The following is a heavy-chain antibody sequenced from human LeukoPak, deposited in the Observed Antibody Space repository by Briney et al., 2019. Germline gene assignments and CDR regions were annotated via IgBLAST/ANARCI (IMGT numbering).Heavy chain of an antibody. D-gene: IGHD6-19*01. J-gene: IGHJ4*02. CDR1: GFTFSSYW. V-gene: IGHV3-7*01. CDR3: ARDITYSSGWYGFDY. Sequence: GGSLRLSCAASGFTFSSYWMTWVRQAPGKGLEWVANIKQDGSEKYFVDSAKGRFTISRDNAKNSLYLQMNSLRAEDTAVYYCARDITYSSGWYGFDYWGQGTLVTVSS. CDR2: IKQDGSEK.